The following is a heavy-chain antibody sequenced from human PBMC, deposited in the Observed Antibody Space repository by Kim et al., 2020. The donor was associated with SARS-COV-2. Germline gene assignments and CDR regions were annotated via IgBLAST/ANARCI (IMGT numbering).Heavy chain of an antibody. Sequence: SETLSLTCTVSGGSVSISSYYWGWIRQPPGKGLEWLGTIYYSGRTNYNPSLKSRVTNSVDTSKNQFSLKLSSVTAADTAVYYCAREETLTTAYDYWGQGTLVTVSS. CDR3: AREETLTTAYDY. D-gene: IGHD1-1*01. V-gene: IGHV4-39*07. J-gene: IGHJ4*02. CDR2: IYYSGRT. CDR1: GGSVSISSYY.